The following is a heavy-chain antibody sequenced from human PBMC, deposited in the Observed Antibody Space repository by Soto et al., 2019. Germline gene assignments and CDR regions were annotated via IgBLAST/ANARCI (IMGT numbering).Heavy chain of an antibody. CDR3: ARGEAASIPIIYGSGSYYNPFDY. J-gene: IGHJ4*02. Sequence: ASVKVSCKASGYTFTSYAMHWVRQAPGQRLEWMGWINAGNGNTKYSQKFQGRVTITRDTSASTAYMELSSLRSEDTAVYYCARGEAASIPIIYGSGSYYNPFDYWGQGTLVTVSS. D-gene: IGHD3-10*01. CDR1: GYTFTSYA. V-gene: IGHV1-3*01. CDR2: INAGNGNT.